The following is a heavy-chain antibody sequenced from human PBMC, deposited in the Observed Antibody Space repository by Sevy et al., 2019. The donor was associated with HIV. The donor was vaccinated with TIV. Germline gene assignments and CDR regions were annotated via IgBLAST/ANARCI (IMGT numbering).Heavy chain of an antibody. CDR2: IRHGSYT. D-gene: IGHD2-8*01. J-gene: IGHJ4*02. CDR1: GASISNTAYY. V-gene: IGHV4-39*01. CDR3: VGPKLTYTNGWHYFDY. Sequence: SETLSLTCIVSGASISNTAYYWGWIRQSPGKGLEWIASIRHGSYTFYNPSLKSRVTISPDTSKNQFSLKLASVSAADTSIFYCVGPKLTYTNGWHYFDYWGQGTVVTVSS.